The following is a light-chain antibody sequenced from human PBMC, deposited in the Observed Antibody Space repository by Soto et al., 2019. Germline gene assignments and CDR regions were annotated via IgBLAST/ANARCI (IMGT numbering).Light chain of an antibody. CDR3: QQSGLT. CDR1: QGISSA. CDR2: DAS. V-gene: IGKV1-13*02. J-gene: IGKJ4*01. Sequence: AIQLTQSPSSLSASVGDRVTITCRASQGISSALAWYQQKPGKAPKLLIYDASSLESGVPSRFSGSGSGTDFTLTISSLQPDDFATYYCQQSGLTFGGGTKVEIK.